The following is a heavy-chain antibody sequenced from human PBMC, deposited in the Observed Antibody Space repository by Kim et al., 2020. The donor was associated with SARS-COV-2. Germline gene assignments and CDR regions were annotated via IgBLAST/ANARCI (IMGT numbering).Heavy chain of an antibody. V-gene: IGHV3-23*01. D-gene: IGHD6-13*01. Sequence: ADSGNGRFTISRDNSKNTLYLQMNRLRVEDTAVYYCAKGSSNWYPRDWFDPWGQGTLVIVSS. J-gene: IGHJ5*02. CDR3: AKGSSNWYPRDWFDP.